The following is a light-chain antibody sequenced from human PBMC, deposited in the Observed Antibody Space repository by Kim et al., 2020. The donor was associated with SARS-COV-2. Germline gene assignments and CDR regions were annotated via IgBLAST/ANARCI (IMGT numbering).Light chain of an antibody. CDR2: DAS. J-gene: IGKJ4*01. V-gene: IGKV3-15*01. CDR3: QQYDNWPPLT. CDR1: QSVRSN. Sequence: EIVMTQSPGTLSVSPGERATLSCRASQSVRSNLAWYQQQPGHAPRRLIYDASTRATGIPARFSGSGSGTEFTLTISSLQSEDFAVYYCQQYDNWPPLTFGGGTKVDIK.